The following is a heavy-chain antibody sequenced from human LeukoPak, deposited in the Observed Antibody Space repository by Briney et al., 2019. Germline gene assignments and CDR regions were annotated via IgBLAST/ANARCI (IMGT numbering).Heavy chain of an antibody. D-gene: IGHD2-2*01. Sequence: GASEQVSCKASRYTFTGYYMLWVRQPPRQELAWMGWINPNSGGTNYEQKFQGRVTKTRHTAISTAYVELIRLRSDDAARYYCVRSGGSVPAASYNSYYGMDVWGQGTTVTVSS. CDR1: RYTFTGYY. J-gene: IGHJ6*02. CDR3: VRSGGSVPAASYNSYYGMDV. V-gene: IGHV1-2*02. CDR2: INPNSGGT.